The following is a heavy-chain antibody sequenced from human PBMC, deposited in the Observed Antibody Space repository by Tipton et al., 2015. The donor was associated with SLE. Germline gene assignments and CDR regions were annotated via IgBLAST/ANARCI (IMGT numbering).Heavy chain of an antibody. CDR3: ARQVDLVQGNNYFDS. Sequence: TLSLTCTVSGGSISSYYWSWIRLTSGERLEWIGYTHTGGSTNHNPSVKSRVSISVDTSKNQFSLRLTSVTAADTAVYYCARQVDLVQGNNYFDSWGQGTRVTVSS. V-gene: IGHV4-4*08. J-gene: IGHJ4*02. CDR2: THTGGST. D-gene: IGHD3-10*01. CDR1: GGSISSYY.